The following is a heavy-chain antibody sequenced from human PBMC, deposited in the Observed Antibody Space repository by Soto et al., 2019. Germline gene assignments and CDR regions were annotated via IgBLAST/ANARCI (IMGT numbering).Heavy chain of an antibody. CDR1: GFTFDDYA. CDR2: ISWNSGSI. J-gene: IGHJ6*02. CDR3: AKDTQYRYYYGMDV. D-gene: IGHD3-16*02. Sequence: QPGGSLRLSCAASGFTFDDYAMHWVRQAPGKGLEWVSGISWNSGSIGYADSVKGRFTISRDNAKNSLYLQMNSLRAEDTALYYCAKDTQYRYYYGMDVWGQGTTVTVSS. V-gene: IGHV3-9*01.